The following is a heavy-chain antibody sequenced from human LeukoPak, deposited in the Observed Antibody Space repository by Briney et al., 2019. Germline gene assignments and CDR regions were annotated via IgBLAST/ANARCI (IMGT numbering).Heavy chain of an antibody. CDR1: GYTFTSYA. V-gene: IGHV7-4-1*02. Sequence: SVXXXCKASGYTFTSYAMNWVRQAPGQGLEWMGWINTNTGNPTYAQGFTGRFVFSLDTSVSTAYLQISSLKAEDTAVYYCARVTGSGSYYKDQDYWGQGTLVTVSS. D-gene: IGHD3-10*01. CDR2: INTNTGNP. CDR3: ARVTGSGSYYKDQDY. J-gene: IGHJ4*02.